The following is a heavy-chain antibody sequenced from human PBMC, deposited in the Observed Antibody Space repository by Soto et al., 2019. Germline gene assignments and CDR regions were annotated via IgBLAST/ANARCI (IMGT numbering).Heavy chain of an antibody. CDR1: GFSLSTSGVG. CDR3: AHRNPANYSSSWYNLPHRSAEYFQH. CDR2: IYWDDDK. Sequence: GSGPTLVNPTQTLTLTCTFSGFSLSTSGVGVGWIRQPPGKALEWLALIYWDDDKRYSPSLKSRLTITKDTSKNQVVLTMTNMDPVDTATYYCAHRNPANYSSSWYNLPHRSAEYFQHWGQGTLVTVSS. V-gene: IGHV2-5*02. D-gene: IGHD6-13*01. J-gene: IGHJ1*01.